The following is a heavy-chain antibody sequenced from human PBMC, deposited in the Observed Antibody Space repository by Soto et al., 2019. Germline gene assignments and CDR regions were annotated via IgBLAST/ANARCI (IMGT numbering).Heavy chain of an antibody. Sequence: GGSLRLSCAASGFTFSSYAMSWVRQAPGKGLEWVSAISGSGGSTYYADSVKGRFTISRDNSKNTLFLQMNSLRSEDTSVYYCARDRGRGTYYYYGMDVWGQGTPVTVSS. CDR2: ISGSGGST. D-gene: IGHD3-16*01. CDR1: GFTFSSYA. CDR3: ARDRGRGTYYYYGMDV. J-gene: IGHJ6*02. V-gene: IGHV3-23*01.